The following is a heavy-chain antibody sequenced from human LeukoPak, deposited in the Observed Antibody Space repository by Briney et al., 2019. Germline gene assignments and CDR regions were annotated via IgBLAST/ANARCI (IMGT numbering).Heavy chain of an antibody. CDR2: INPNSGGT. CDR3: AHMAGGYYYYGMDV. J-gene: IGHJ6*02. V-gene: IGHV1-2*02. Sequence: ASVKVSCKASGYTFTGYYMHWVRQAPGQGLEWMGWINPNSGGTNYAQKFQGRVTMTRDTSISTAYMELSRLRSGDTAVYYCAHMAGGYYYYGMDVWGQGTTVTVSS. CDR1: GYTFTGYY. D-gene: IGHD6-19*01.